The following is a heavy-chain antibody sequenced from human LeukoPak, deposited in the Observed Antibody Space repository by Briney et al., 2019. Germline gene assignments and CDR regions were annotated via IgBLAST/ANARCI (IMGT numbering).Heavy chain of an antibody. CDR2: ISYIGST. D-gene: IGHD4-17*01. CDR1: DDSFSSHY. CDR3: ARDLVTVTKGFDI. J-gene: IGHJ3*02. V-gene: IGHV4-59*11. Sequence: SETLSLTCAVSDDSFSSHYWTWIRQPPGKGLEWVGYISYIGSTNYNPSLKSRVTISIDTSKNQFSLKLTSVTAADTAVYYCARDLVTVTKGFDIWGQGTMVSVSS.